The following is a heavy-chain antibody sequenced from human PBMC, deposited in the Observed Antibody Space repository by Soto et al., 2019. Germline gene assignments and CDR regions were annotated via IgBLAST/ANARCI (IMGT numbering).Heavy chain of an antibody. CDR3: ARDRTTGTTYAWDAFET. CDR1: GFTLSSHS. Sequence: EVQLVESGGGLVKPGGSLRVSCAASGFTLSSHSMNWVRQAPGKGLEWVSFIGSNSHYIYYADSVKGRFTISRDNAKNSVYLQMNSLRAEDTSVYYCARDRTTGTTYAWDAFETWGQGTMVTVSS. CDR2: IGSNSHYI. V-gene: IGHV3-21*06. D-gene: IGHD1-1*01. J-gene: IGHJ3*02.